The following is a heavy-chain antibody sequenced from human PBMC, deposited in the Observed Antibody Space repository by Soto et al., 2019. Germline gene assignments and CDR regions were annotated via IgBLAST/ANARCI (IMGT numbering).Heavy chain of an antibody. Sequence: PGESLKISCKGSGYSFTSYWIGWVRQMPGKGLEWMGIIYPGDSDTRYSPSFQGQVTISADKSISTAYLQWSSLKASDTAMYYCARHRSELRYFDWFDYWGQGTLVTVSS. J-gene: IGHJ4*02. CDR1: GYSFTSYW. V-gene: IGHV5-51*01. CDR2: IYPGDSDT. D-gene: IGHD3-9*01. CDR3: ARHRSELRYFDWFDY.